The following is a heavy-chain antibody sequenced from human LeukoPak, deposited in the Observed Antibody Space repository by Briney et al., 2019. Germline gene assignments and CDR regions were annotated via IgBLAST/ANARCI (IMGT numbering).Heavy chain of an antibody. Sequence: SETLSLTCTVSGGSISSYYWSWIRQPPGKGLEWIGYIHYSGSTNYNTSLKSRVTMSVATSKDQFSLKLSSVTAADTAVYYCAREESRSSSLNWFDPWGQGTLVTVSS. CDR1: GGSISSYY. V-gene: IGHV4-59*01. CDR3: AREESRSSSLNWFDP. CDR2: IHYSGST. J-gene: IGHJ5*02. D-gene: IGHD6-6*01.